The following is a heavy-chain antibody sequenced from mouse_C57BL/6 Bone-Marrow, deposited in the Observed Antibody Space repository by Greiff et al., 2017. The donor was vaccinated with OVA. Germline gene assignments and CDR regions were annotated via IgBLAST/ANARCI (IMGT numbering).Heavy chain of an antibody. CDR1: GFSFNTYA. Sequence: EVKVVESGGGLVQPKGSLKLSCAASGFSFNTYAMNWVRQAPGKGLEWVARIRSKSNNYATYYADSVKDRFTISRDDSESMLYLQMNNLKTEDAAMDYCVGPANYGSSELGFAYWGQGTLVTVSA. CDR3: VGPANYGSSELGFAY. J-gene: IGHJ3*01. CDR2: IRSKSNNYAT. D-gene: IGHD1-1*01. V-gene: IGHV10-1*01.